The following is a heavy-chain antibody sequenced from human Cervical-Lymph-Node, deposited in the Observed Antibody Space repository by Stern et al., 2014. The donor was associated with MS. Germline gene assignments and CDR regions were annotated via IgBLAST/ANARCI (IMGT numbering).Heavy chain of an antibody. V-gene: IGHV1-18*01. CDR3: AREEDYMLENCGMDV. D-gene: IGHD3-16*01. J-gene: IGHJ6*02. CDR1: GYTFTSYG. Sequence: MQLVESGAEVKKPGASVKVSCKASGYTFTSYGISWVRQAPGQGLEWMGWISAYNGNTNYAQKLQGRFTMTTDTSTSTAYLELRSLRSDDTAVYYCAREEDYMLENCGMDVWGQGTTVTVSS. CDR2: ISAYNGNT.